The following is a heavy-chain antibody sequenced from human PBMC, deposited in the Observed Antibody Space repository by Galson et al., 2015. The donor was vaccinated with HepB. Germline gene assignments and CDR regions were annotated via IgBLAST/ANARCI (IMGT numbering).Heavy chain of an antibody. Sequence: SVKVSCKASGYTFTSYGISWVRQATGQGLEWMGWMNPNSGNTGYAQKFQGRVTMTRNTSITTAYMELSSLRSEDTAVYYCARGLWYFASGGYYLTDYWGQGTLVTVSS. CDR3: ARGLWYFASGGYYLTDY. J-gene: IGHJ4*02. V-gene: IGHV1-8*01. D-gene: IGHD3-22*01. CDR1: GYTFTSYG. CDR2: MNPNSGNT.